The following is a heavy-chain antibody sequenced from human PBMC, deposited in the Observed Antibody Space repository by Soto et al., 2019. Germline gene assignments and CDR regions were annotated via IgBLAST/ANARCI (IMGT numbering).Heavy chain of an antibody. J-gene: IGHJ4*02. Sequence: GESLKISCAASGFTFSSYAMHWVRQAPGKGLEWVAVISYDGSNKYYADSVKGRFTISRDNSKNTLYLQMNSLRAEDTAVYYCARSGGRSKIRDYFDDWAQGTLVTGSS. CDR1: GFTFSSYA. CDR2: ISYDGSNK. V-gene: IGHV3-30-3*01. CDR3: ARSGGRSKIRDYFDD. D-gene: IGHD3-10*01.